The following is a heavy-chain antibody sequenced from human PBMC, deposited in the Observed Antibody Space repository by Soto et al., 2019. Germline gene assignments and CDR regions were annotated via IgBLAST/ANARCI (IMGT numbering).Heavy chain of an antibody. Sequence: QVQLQQSGPGLVKPSQTLSLICAISGDSVSSGTATWSWIRQSPSRGLEWLGRTYYRSKWYNDYAISVKSRIVITTDPSKNQLSLQLDSVTPDDSAVYFCARDGSGFHWYFDVWGRGALVTVSS. D-gene: IGHD6-19*01. CDR1: GDSVSSGTAT. V-gene: IGHV6-1*01. J-gene: IGHJ2*01. CDR2: TYYRSKWYN. CDR3: ARDGSGFHWYFDV.